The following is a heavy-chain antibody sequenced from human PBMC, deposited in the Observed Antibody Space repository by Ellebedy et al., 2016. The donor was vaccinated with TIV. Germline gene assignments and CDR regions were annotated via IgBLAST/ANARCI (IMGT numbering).Heavy chain of an antibody. CDR2: IFYSGST. Sequence: SETLSLTCTVSGGSVSSGSYYWSWIRQPPGKGLEWIGYIFYSGSTNYNPSLKSRVTISVDTSKNQFSLKLSSVTAADTAVYYCARVNYYVSRNWFDPWGQGTLVTVSS. D-gene: IGHD3-22*01. V-gene: IGHV4-61*01. J-gene: IGHJ5*02. CDR3: ARVNYYVSRNWFDP. CDR1: GGSVSSGSYY.